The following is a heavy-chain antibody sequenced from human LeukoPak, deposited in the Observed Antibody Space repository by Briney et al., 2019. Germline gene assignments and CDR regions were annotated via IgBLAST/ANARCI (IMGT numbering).Heavy chain of an antibody. V-gene: IGHV1-69*05. CDR2: IIPIFGTA. D-gene: IGHD2-21*02. CDR3: ARAAYCGGDCYWFDY. Sequence: SVKVSCKASGGTFSSHAISWVRQAPGQGLEWMGGIIPIFGTANYAQKFQGRVTITTDESTSTAYMELSSLRSEDTAVYYCARAAYCGGDCYWFDYWGQGTLVTVSS. CDR1: GGTFSSHA. J-gene: IGHJ4*02.